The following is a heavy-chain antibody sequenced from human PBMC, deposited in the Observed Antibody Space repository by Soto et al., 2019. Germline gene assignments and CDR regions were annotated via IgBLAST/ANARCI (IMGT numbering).Heavy chain of an antibody. J-gene: IGHJ6*03. Sequence: QVQLVQSGAEVKKPGSSVKVSCKASGGTFSSYTISWVRQAPGQGLEWMGRIIPILGIANYAQKFQGRVTITADKSTSTAYMELSSLRSEDTAVYYCARGGQYDAYRYYYYYYMDVWGKGTTVTVSS. CDR3: ARGGQYDAYRYYYYYYMDV. D-gene: IGHD3-16*01. CDR1: GGTFSSYT. V-gene: IGHV1-69*02. CDR2: IIPILGIA.